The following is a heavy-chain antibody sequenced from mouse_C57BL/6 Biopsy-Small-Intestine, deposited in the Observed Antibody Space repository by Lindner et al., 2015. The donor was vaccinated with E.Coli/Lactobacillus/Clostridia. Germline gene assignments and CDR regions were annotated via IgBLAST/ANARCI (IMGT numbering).Heavy chain of an antibody. CDR2: IDPENGDT. Sequence: VQLQESGAELVRPGASVKLSCTASGFNIKDDYMHWVKQRPEQGLEWIGWIDPENGDTEYASKFQGKATITADTSSNTAYLQLSSLTSEDTAVYYCTKTPYLKYFDYWGQGTTLTVSS. J-gene: IGHJ2*01. V-gene: IGHV14-4*01. CDR3: TKTPYLKYFDY. D-gene: IGHD6-5*01. CDR1: GFNIKDDY.